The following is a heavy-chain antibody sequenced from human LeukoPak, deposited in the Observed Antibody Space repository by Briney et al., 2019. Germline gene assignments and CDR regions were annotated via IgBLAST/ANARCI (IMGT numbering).Heavy chain of an antibody. V-gene: IGHV4-31*03. CDR1: GGSISRGGYY. CDR2: IYYSGST. Sequence: PSDTLSLTCTVSGGSISRGGYYWSWIRQHPGKGLEWIGYIYYSGSTYYNPSLKSRVTISVDTSKNQFSLKLSSVTAADTAVYYCARNRSGSPDYWGQGTMVTVSS. J-gene: IGHJ4*02. CDR3: ARNRSGSPDY. D-gene: IGHD3-10*01.